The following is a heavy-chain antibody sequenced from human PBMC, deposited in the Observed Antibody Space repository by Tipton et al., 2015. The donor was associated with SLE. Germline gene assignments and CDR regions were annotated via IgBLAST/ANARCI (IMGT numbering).Heavy chain of an antibody. CDR1: GGSISSYY. CDR2: IYTSGST. CDR3: AREGGLGSWFDP. J-gene: IGHJ5*02. V-gene: IGHV4-4*07. D-gene: IGHD3/OR15-3a*01. Sequence: LRLSCTVSGGSISSYYWSWIRQPAGKGLEWIGRIYTSGSTNYNPSLRRRVTISIDTSKNQFSLKLSSVTAADTAVYYCAREGGLGSWFDPWGQGTLVTVSS.